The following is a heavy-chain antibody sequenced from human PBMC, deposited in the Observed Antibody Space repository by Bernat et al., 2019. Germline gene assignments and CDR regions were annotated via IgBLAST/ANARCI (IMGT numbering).Heavy chain of an antibody. J-gene: IGHJ5*01. D-gene: IGHD5-24*01. Sequence: EVQVVQSGAEVKKPGESLKISCKASGYSFTNSWIGWVRQMSGKGLEWVGIIYPGDSDTRYSPSFQGQVTISADKSINTAYLQWSSLEASDTAMYYCARLGLHWWFASWGQGTLVTVSS. V-gene: IGHV5-51*01. CDR1: GYSFTNSW. CDR3: ARLGLHWWFAS. CDR2: IYPGDSDT.